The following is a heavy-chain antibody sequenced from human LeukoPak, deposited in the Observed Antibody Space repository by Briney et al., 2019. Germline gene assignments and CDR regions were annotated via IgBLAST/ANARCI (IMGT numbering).Heavy chain of an antibody. J-gene: IGHJ5*02. Sequence: SETLSLTCTVSGGSISSYYWSWIRQPPGKGLEWIGYIYYSGSTNYNPSLKSRVTISVDTSKNLFSLKLSSVTAADTAVYYCARGREYCSSTSCRTLFDPWGQGTLVTVSS. CDR1: GGSISSYY. CDR2: IYYSGST. D-gene: IGHD2-2*01. V-gene: IGHV4-59*13. CDR3: ARGREYCSSTSCRTLFDP.